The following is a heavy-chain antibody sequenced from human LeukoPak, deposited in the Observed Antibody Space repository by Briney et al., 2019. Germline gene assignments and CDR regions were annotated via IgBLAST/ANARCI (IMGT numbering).Heavy chain of an antibody. V-gene: IGHV3-15*01. CDR3: TTGSEYSTDWYDF. D-gene: IGHD6-19*01. CDR1: GFTFSSYA. Sequence: GGSLRLSCAASGFTFSSYAMSWVRQAPGKGLEWVGRILSNIDGGTTDYAAPVKGRFTISRDDSKSTLYLQMNSLTTEDTAVYYCTTGSEYSTDWYDFWGQGTLVTVSS. J-gene: IGHJ4*02. CDR2: ILSNIDGGTT.